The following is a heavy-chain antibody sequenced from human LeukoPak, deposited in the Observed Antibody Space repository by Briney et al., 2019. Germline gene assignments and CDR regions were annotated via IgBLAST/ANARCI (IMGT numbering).Heavy chain of an antibody. J-gene: IGHJ3*02. D-gene: IGHD1-26*01. Sequence: GGSLRLSCAASGFTVSSNYMSWVRQAPGKGLEGVSVIYSGGSTYYSDSVKGRFAISRDNSKNTLYLQMNSLRAEDTAVYYCAKGVGATRISSAFDIWGQGTMVTVSS. CDR1: GFTVSSNY. V-gene: IGHV3-66*01. CDR3: AKGVGATRISSAFDI. CDR2: IYSGGST.